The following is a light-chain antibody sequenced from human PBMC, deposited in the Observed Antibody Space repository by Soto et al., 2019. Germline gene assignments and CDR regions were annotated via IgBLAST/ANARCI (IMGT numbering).Light chain of an antibody. Sequence: QSALTQPASVSGSPGQSITISCTGTSSDFGNYNYVSWYQQHPGKAPKLMIFAVNNRPSGVSNRFSGSKSGNTASLTISGLQAEDEADYYCSSYTSSITYVFGTGTKLTVL. J-gene: IGLJ1*01. CDR3: SSYTSSITYV. CDR2: AVN. V-gene: IGLV2-14*01. CDR1: SSDFGNYNY.